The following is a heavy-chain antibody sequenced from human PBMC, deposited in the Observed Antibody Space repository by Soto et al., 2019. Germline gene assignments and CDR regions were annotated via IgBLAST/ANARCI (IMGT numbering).Heavy chain of an antibody. CDR2: ITSSTSYI. CDR3: VRDTNFLGAGNGVDY. V-gene: IGHV3-21*01. D-gene: IGHD1-26*01. J-gene: IGHJ4*02. CDR1: GFTFSSYS. Sequence: EVQLVESGGGLVKPGGSLRLSCAASGFTFSSYSMSWVRQAPGEGLEWVSSITSSTSYIHYGDSVKGRFAIFRDNPKNSLYRQMNSRRAEDTAVYFCVRDTNFLGAGNGVDYWGQGTLCTVSS.